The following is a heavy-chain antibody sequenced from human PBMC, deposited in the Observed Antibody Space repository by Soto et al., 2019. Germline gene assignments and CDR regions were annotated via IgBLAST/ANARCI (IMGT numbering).Heavy chain of an antibody. J-gene: IGHJ5*02. D-gene: IGHD2-2*01. CDR1: GYTFSKYG. CDR2: ISLYSDGT. CDR3: ARVVPGAEAWFGP. V-gene: IGHV1-18*01. Sequence: GASVKVSCETSGYTFSKYGITWVRQAPGQPLEWLGWISLYSDGTNYAQKFQGRVSMATDTSTTTAYMELRSLRSDDTAVYYCARVVPGAEAWFGPWGQGTLVTVS.